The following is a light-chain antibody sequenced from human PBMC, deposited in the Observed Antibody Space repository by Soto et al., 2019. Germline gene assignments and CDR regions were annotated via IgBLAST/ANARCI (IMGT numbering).Light chain of an antibody. J-gene: IGKJ4*01. Sequence: DIQLTQSPPFLSASVGDRVTITCRASQGISSYLAWYQQKPGKAPKLLIYAASSLQSGVPSRFSGSGSETEFTLTISSLQPEDSAAYFCQRRDGFPLTFGGGTTVEI. CDR2: AAS. V-gene: IGKV1-9*01. CDR1: QGISSY. CDR3: QRRDGFPLT.